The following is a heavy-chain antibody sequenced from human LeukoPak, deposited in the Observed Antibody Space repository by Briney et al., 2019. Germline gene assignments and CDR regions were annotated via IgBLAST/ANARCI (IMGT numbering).Heavy chain of an antibody. CDR1: GFTFSSYS. CDR3: TKDTTGPDDS. CDR2: ISSSSSSI. D-gene: IGHD1-1*01. Sequence: GGSLRLSCAASGFTFSSYSMNWVRQAPGKGLEWVSYISSSSSSIYYADSVKGRFTISRDNAKNTLYLQMNSLRAEDTAVYYCTKDTTGPDDSWGQGTLVTVSS. V-gene: IGHV3-48*04. J-gene: IGHJ5*01.